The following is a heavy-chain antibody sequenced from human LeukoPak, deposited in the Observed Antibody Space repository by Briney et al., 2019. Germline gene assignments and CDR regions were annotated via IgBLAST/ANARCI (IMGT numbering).Heavy chain of an antibody. CDR3: ARDPSIAAARYYMDV. CDR2: ISSSSSTI. V-gene: IGHV3-48*01. CDR1: GFTFSSYS. J-gene: IGHJ6*03. Sequence: GGSLRLSCAASGFTFSSYSMDWVRQAPGKGLEWVSYISSSSSTIYYADSVKGRFTISRDNAKNSLYLQMNSLRAEDTAVYYCARDPSIAAARYYMDVWGKGTTVTVSS. D-gene: IGHD6-13*01.